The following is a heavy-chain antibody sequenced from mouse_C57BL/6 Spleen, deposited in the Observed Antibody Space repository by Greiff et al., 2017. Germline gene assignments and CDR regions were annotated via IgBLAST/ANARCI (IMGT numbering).Heavy chain of an antibody. J-gene: IGHJ3*01. CDR2: IDPENGDT. V-gene: IGHV14-4*01. D-gene: IGHD2-3*01. Sequence: VHVKQSGAELVRPGASVKLSCTASGFNIKDDYMHWVKQRPEQGLEWIGWIDPENGDTEYASKFQGKATITADTSSNTAYLQLSSLTSEDTAVYYGTTGWLLRETWFAYWGQGTLVTVSA. CDR1: GFNIKDDY. CDR3: TTGWLLRETWFAY.